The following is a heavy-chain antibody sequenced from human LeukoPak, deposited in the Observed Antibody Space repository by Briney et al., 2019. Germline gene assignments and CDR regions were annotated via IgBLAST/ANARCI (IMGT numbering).Heavy chain of an antibody. J-gene: IGHJ6*03. V-gene: IGHV3-30*02. CDR3: AKGGGYEAQYYYYYLDV. CDR2: IRYDGSNK. D-gene: IGHD5-12*01. Sequence: PGGSLRLSCAASGFTFSSYGMHWVRQAPGKGLEWVAFIRYDGSNKYYADSVKGRFTISRDNSKNTLYLQMESLRAEDTAVYYCAKGGGYEAQYYYYYLDVWGKGTTVTISS. CDR1: GFTFSSYG.